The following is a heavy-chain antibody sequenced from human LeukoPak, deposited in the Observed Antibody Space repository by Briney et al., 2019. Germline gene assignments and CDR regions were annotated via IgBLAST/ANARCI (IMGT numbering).Heavy chain of an antibody. CDR2: ISSSGRTI. CDR3: ARADCSSSSCYELDY. J-gene: IGHJ4*02. Sequence: GGSLRLSCAGSGFTFSDYYMSWIRQAPGKGLEWVSYISSSGRTIYYADSVRGRFTISRDNAKNSLYLQMNSLRAEDTAVYYCARADCSSSSCYELDYWGQGTLVTVSS. D-gene: IGHD2-2*01. CDR1: GFTFSDYY. V-gene: IGHV3-11*04.